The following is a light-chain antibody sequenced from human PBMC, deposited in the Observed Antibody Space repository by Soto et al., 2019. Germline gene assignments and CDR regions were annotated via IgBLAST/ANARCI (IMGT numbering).Light chain of an antibody. J-gene: IGKJ1*01. Sequence: DIQMTQSPSTLSASVGDRVTITCRASQTISTWLAWYQQKPGKAPKVLIYDVSTLKSGVPSRFSGSGSGTEFTLTISSLQPDDSATYYCQQYNTFWTFGQGTKVDI. CDR3: QQYNTFWT. CDR1: QTISTW. V-gene: IGKV1-5*01. CDR2: DVS.